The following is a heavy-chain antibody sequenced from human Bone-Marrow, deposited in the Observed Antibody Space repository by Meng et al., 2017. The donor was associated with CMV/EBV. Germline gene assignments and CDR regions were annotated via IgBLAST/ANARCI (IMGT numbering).Heavy chain of an antibody. J-gene: IGHJ3*02. CDR2: IIPFLGVS. Sequence: SVKVSCKASGGTFSSYAVSWVRQAPGQGLEWMGGIIPFLGVSNYAPKFQGRVTITADKSTSTAYMELTSLRSEDTAVYYCARACSSTSCHIERDAFDIWGQGTMVTVSS. CDR3: ARACSSTSCHIERDAFDI. D-gene: IGHD2-2*02. V-gene: IGHV1-69*10. CDR1: GGTFSSYA.